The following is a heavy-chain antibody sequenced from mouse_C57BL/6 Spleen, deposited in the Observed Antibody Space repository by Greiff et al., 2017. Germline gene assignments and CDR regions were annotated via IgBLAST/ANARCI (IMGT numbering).Heavy chain of an antibody. CDR1: GYTFTDYN. CDR3: AREGYYAMDY. Sequence: EVKLQQSGPELVKPGASVKMSCKASGYTFTDYNMHWVKQSPGKSLEWIGYINPNNGGTSYNQKFKGKATLTVNKSSSTAYMELRSLTSEDSAVYYYAREGYYAMDYWGQGTSVTVSS. J-gene: IGHJ4*01. V-gene: IGHV1-22*01. CDR2: INPNNGGT. D-gene: IGHD3-3*01.